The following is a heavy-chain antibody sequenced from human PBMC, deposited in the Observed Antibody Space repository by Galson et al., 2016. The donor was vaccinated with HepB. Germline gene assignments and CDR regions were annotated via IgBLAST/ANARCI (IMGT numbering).Heavy chain of an antibody. CDR2: ITETGSFA. CDR1: GFTLSSSA. Sequence: SLRLSCAASGFTLSSSAMTWVRQAPGRGLEWVSAITETGSFAYYADSVRGRFTLSRDTSKNTVYLQMNYLRADETALYYCGRDYPTMTDLYPDHVDVWGKGTSVTVSS. D-gene: IGHD4-17*01. V-gene: IGHV3-23*01. J-gene: IGHJ6*04. CDR3: GRDYPTMTDLYPDHVDV.